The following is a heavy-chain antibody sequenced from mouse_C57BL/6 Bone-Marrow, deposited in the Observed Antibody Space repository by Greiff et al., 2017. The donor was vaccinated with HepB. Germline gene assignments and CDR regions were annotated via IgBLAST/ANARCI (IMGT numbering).Heavy chain of an antibody. CDR1: GYSITSGYY. D-gene: IGHD3-1*01. Sequence: EVQLQQSGPGLVKPSQSLSLTCSVTGYSITSGYYWNWIRQFPGNKLEWMGYISYDGSNNYNPSLKNRISITRDTSKNQFFLKLNSVTTEDTATYYWARGRAVPLMDYWGQGTSVTVSS. V-gene: IGHV3-6*01. CDR2: ISYDGSN. J-gene: IGHJ4*01. CDR3: ARGRAVPLMDY.